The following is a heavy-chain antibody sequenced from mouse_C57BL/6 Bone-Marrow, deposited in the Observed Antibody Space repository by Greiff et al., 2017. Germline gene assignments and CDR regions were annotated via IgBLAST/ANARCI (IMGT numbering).Heavy chain of an antibody. J-gene: IGHJ4*01. CDR3: AKIYYYGTPYARDY. CDR2: ISYDGSN. CDR1: GYSITSGYY. Sequence: VQLQQSGPGLVKPSQSLSLTCSVTGYSITSGYYWNWIRQFPGNKLEWMGYISYDGSNNYNPSLKNRISITRDTSKNQFFLKLNSLTTEDTATYYCAKIYYYGTPYARDYWGQGTSVTVSS. V-gene: IGHV3-6*01. D-gene: IGHD1-1*01.